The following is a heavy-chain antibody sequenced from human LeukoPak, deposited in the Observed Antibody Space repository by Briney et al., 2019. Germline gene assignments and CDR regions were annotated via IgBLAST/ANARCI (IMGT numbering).Heavy chain of an antibody. V-gene: IGHV3-48*03. D-gene: IGHD2-2*01. CDR1: GFTFSSYE. CDR2: ISSSGGTI. Sequence: GGSPRLSCSASGFTFSSYEMNWVRQAPGKGLEWVSYISSSGGTIYYADSVKGRFTISRDNAKNSLYLQMNSLRAEDTAVYYCARDLSYCTITSCSYYYYGMDVWGRGTTVTVSS. CDR3: ARDLSYCTITSCSYYYYGMDV. J-gene: IGHJ6*02.